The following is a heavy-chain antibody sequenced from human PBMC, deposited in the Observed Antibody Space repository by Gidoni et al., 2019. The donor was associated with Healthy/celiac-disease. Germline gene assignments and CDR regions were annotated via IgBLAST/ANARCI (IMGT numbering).Heavy chain of an antibody. CDR1: AFPFSTHA. J-gene: IGHJ4*02. D-gene: IGHD6-19*01. V-gene: IGHV3-30-3*01. CDR3: ARDRDSSGWYKYYFDY. CDR2: ISYDGSNK. Sequence: QVQLVESRGGVVQPGRSLRLSCAASAFPFSTHAMHWVRQAPGKGLEWVAVISYDGSNKYYADSVKGRFTISRDNSKNTLYLQMNSLRAEDTAVYYCARDRDSSGWYKYYFDYWGQGTLVTVSS.